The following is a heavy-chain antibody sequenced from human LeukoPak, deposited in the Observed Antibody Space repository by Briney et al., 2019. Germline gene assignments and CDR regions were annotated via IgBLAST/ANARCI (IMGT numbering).Heavy chain of an antibody. D-gene: IGHD3-10*01. CDR3: ARDTMVRGVNY. CDR1: GYSISSGYY. Sequence: SETLSLTCTVSGYSISSGYYWGWIRQPPGKGLEWIGSIYHSGSTYYNPSLKSRVTISVDASKNQFSLKLSSVTAADTAVYYCARDTMVRGVNYRGQGTLVTVSS. V-gene: IGHV4-38-2*02. CDR2: IYHSGST. J-gene: IGHJ4*02.